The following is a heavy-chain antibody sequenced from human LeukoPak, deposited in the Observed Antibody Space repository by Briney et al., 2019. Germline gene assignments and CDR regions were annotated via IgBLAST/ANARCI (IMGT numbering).Heavy chain of an antibody. CDR1: GGTFSSYT. D-gene: IGHD3-22*01. V-gene: IGHV1-69*02. Sequence: SVKVSCKASGGTFSSYTISWVRQAPGQGLEWMGRIIPILGIANYAQKFQGRVTITADKSTSTAYIELSSLRSEDTAVYYCASSLSYYYDSSGYYFWGQGTLVTVSS. J-gene: IGHJ4*02. CDR3: ASSLSYYYDSSGYYF. CDR2: IIPILGIA.